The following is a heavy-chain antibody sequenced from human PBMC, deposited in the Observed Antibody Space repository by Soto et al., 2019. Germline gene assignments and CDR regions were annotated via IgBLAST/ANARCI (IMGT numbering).Heavy chain of an antibody. CDR2: IIPIFGTA. Sequence: SLKVSCKASVGTFSSYAISWVRQAPGQGLEWMGGIIPIFGTANYAQKFQGRVTITADESTSTAYMELSSLRSEDTAVYYCAREGGYYYDSSGPVNWFDPWGQGTLVTVSS. D-gene: IGHD3-22*01. J-gene: IGHJ5*02. CDR3: AREGGYYYDSSGPVNWFDP. CDR1: VGTFSSYA. V-gene: IGHV1-69*13.